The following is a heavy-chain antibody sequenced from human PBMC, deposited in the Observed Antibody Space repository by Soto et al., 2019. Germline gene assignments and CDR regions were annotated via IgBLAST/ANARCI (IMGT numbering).Heavy chain of an antibody. CDR3: ARQSYCDSPSCGDFEY. J-gene: IGHJ4*02. V-gene: IGHV3-7*05. CDR2: IKEDGSKK. Sequence: GGSLRLSCAASGFTLSVYWMNWVRQPPGKGLEWVASIKEDGSKKLYVDSVEGRFTISRDNANNSLHLQMNSLKASDTAIYYCARQSYCDSPSCGDFEYWGLGTLVTVSS. CDR1: GFTLSVYW. D-gene: IGHD2-2*01.